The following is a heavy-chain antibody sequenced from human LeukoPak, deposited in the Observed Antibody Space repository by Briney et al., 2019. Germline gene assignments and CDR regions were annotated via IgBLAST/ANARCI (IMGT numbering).Heavy chain of an antibody. V-gene: IGHV3-9*03. CDR3: VRGGGYGSGSSFDY. J-gene: IGHJ4*02. CDR1: GFTFDDYA. CDR2: ISWNSGSI. Sequence: GRSLRLFCAASGFTFDDYAMHWVRQAPGKGLEWVSGISWNSGSIGYADSVKGRFTISRDNAKNSLYLQMNSVRAEDMALYYCVRGGGYGSGSSFDYWGQGTLVTVSS. D-gene: IGHD3-10*01.